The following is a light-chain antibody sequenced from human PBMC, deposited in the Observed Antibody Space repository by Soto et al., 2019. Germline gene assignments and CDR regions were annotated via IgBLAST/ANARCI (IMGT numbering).Light chain of an antibody. J-gene: IGKJ5*01. CDR3: QQRSTWPLT. CDR2: DAS. CDR1: QSISTY. Sequence: ETVLTQSPATLSLSPGEEATLSCRASQSISTYLGWYQQKAGQAPRLLISDASNRATGVPARFSGSGSGTEFTLTISSLEPEDFAVYYCQQRSTWPLTFGQGTRLEIK. V-gene: IGKV3-11*01.